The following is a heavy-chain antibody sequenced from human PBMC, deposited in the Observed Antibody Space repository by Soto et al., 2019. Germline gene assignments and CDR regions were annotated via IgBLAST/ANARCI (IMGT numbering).Heavy chain of an antibody. D-gene: IGHD4-4*01. V-gene: IGHV4-31*03. J-gene: IGHJ4*02. CDR3: ARFYSNYFSYFDY. CDR1: GGSISSGGYY. CDR2: IYYSGST. Sequence: PSETPSLTCTVSGGSISSGGYYWSWIRQHPGKGLEWIGYIYYSGSTYYNPSLKSRVTISVDTSKNQFSLKLSSVTAADTAVYYCARFYSNYFSYFDYWGQGTLVTVSS.